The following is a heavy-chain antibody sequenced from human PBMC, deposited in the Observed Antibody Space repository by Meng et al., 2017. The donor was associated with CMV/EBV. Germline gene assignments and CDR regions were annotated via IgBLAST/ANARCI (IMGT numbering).Heavy chain of an antibody. D-gene: IGHD3-9*01. J-gene: IGHJ4*02. CDR2: IRAYNGKT. V-gene: IGHV1-18*01. Sequence: QVQVVQSGAEGKKPGASAKGSCKASGYTFTSYGISWVRQAPGQGLEWMGWIRAYNGKTNYAQKLQGRVNMTTDTSTSTAYMELRSLRSDDTAVYYCATDILTHFDYWGQGTLVTVSS. CDR1: GYTFTSYG. CDR3: ATDILTHFDY.